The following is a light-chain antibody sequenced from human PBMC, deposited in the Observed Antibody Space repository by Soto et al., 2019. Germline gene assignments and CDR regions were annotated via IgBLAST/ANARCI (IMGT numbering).Light chain of an antibody. CDR3: QQYNDNWT. J-gene: IGKJ1*01. CDR2: KAS. V-gene: IGKV1-5*03. Sequence: DIQMTQSPSTLSASVGDRVTITCRASQSISSWLAWYQQKPGKAPKLLIYKASTLQSGVPSRFSGSGSGTEFTLAISSLQPDDCATYYCQQYNDNWTFGQGTKVEIK. CDR1: QSISSW.